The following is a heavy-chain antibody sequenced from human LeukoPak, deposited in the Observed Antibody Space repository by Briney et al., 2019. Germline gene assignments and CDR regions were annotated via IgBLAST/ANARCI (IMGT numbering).Heavy chain of an antibody. CDR2: ISASGGST. CDR1: GFTFRSYA. CDR3: TKDDGYYDSSGSFLFDS. Sequence: GGSLRLSCAASGFTFRSYAMSWVRQAPGKGLEWVSTISASGGSTGYADSVKGRFTISRDNSKNTLYLQMNSLRAEDTAVYYCTKDDGYYDSSGSFLFDSWGQGTMVTVSS. V-gene: IGHV3-23*01. J-gene: IGHJ3*01. D-gene: IGHD3-22*01.